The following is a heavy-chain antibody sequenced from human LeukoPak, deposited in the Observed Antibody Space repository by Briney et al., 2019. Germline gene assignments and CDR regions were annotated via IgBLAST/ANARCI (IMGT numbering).Heavy chain of an antibody. Sequence: PSETLSLTCSVYGGSFSGLYWNWIRQPPGKGPEWIGEINHSGSTHYSPSLKSRLSISVDPSKNQFSLKLSSVTAADTAVYYCARGGGYCTNNVCPPWFDPWGQGALVTVSS. CDR3: ARGGGYCTNNVCPPWFDP. J-gene: IGHJ5*02. V-gene: IGHV4-34*01. CDR2: INHSGST. D-gene: IGHD2-8*01. CDR1: GGSFSGLY.